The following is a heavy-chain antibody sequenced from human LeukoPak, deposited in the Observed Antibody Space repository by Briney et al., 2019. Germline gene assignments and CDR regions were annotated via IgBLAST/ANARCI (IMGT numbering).Heavy chain of an antibody. Sequence: PSETLSLTCTVSGGSMSSNTCYWGWIRQPAGKGLEWIGRIYTSGSTNYNPSLKSRVTMSVDTSKNQFSLKLSSVTAADTAVYYCAREMRNYFDYWGQGTLVTVSS. CDR1: GGSMSSNTCY. J-gene: IGHJ4*02. CDR2: IYTSGST. V-gene: IGHV4-4*07. CDR3: AREMRNYFDY.